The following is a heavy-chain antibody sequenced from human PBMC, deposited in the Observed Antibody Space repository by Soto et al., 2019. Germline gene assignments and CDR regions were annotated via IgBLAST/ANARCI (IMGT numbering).Heavy chain of an antibody. Sequence: QVQLEQSAPEVKKPGASVKVSCKASGYTFTTYGISWVRQAPGQGLEWMGWINTHNGNTKYAQNLQGRVIMTADTSTSTGYMELRSLRYDDTAVYYCTREGSAPYYYYGMDAWGQGTTVTVSS. CDR1: GYTFTTYG. V-gene: IGHV1-18*01. J-gene: IGHJ6*02. CDR3: TREGSAPYYYYGMDA. D-gene: IGHD3-10*01. CDR2: INTHNGNT.